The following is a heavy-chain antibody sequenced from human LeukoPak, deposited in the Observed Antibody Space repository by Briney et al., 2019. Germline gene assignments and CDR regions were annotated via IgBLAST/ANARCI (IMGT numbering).Heavy chain of an antibody. CDR3: ARHSGDYLDY. J-gene: IGHJ4*02. V-gene: IGHV4-59*01. D-gene: IGHD2-21*01. CDR1: GGSINSYY. Sequence: SETLSLTCTVSGGSINSYYWSWIRQPPGKGLEWIGYIYYSGSTNYNPSLKSRVTISVDTSKNQFSLKLSSVTAADTAVYYCARHSGDYLDYWGQGTLVTVSS. CDR2: IYYSGST.